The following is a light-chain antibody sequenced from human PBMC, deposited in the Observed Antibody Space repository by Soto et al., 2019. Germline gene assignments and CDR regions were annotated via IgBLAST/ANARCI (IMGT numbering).Light chain of an antibody. CDR2: GAS. V-gene: IGKV3-20*01. J-gene: IGKJ1*01. CDR3: QQYGSSPAWT. Sequence: EIVLTQSPGTLSLSPGERATLSCRASQSVSSTYLAWYQQKPGQAPRLLIYGASSRSTGIPDRFSGSGSGTDFSLIISRLEPEDDAVYYCQQYGSSPAWTFGQGTKVEIK. CDR1: QSVSSTY.